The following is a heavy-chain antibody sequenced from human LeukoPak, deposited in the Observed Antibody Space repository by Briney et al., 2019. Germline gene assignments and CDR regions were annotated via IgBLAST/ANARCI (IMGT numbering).Heavy chain of an antibody. CDR1: GFTFSSYA. J-gene: IGHJ4*02. CDR3: AKDPIRFLEWLLPREVDY. CDR2: ISGSGGST. D-gene: IGHD3-3*01. V-gene: IGHV3-23*01. Sequence: PGGSLRLSCAASGFTFSSYAMSWVRQAPGKGLEWVSAISGSGGSTYYADSVKGRFTISRDNSKNTLYLQMNSLRAEDTAVYYCAKDPIRFLEWLLPREVDYWGQGTLVTVSS.